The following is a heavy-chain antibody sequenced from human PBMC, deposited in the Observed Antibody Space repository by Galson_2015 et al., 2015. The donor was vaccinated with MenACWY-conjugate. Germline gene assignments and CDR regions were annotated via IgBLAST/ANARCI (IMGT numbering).Heavy chain of an antibody. V-gene: IGHV3-23*01. J-gene: IGHJ6*03. CDR2: ISDSGAAT. CDR3: AKDVYMDV. CDR1: GFTFNNYW. Sequence: SLRLSCAASGFTFNNYWMHWARQPPGTGLEWVASISDSGAATHYIDSVKGRFTISRDNSKNTLYLQMSRLRAEDTALYYCAKDVYMDVWGKGTTVSVSS.